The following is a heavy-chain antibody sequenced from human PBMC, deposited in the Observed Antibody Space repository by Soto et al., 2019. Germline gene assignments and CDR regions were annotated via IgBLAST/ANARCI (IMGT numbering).Heavy chain of an antibody. Sequence: GGSLRLSCAASGFTFSSYWMSWVRQAPGKGLEWVANIKQDGSEKYYVDSVKGRFTISRDNAKNSLYLQMNSLRAEDTAVYYCARDGGGSAAMGRGPDAFDIWGQGTMVTVSS. CDR3: ARDGGGSAAMGRGPDAFDI. CDR1: GFTFSSYW. D-gene: IGHD5-18*01. V-gene: IGHV3-7*01. J-gene: IGHJ3*02. CDR2: IKQDGSEK.